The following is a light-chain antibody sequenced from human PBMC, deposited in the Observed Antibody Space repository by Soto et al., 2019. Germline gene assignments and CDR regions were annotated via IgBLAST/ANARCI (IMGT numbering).Light chain of an antibody. CDR2: DAS. J-gene: IGKJ2*01. V-gene: IGKV1-33*01. CDR3: QQYYDLPYT. CDR1: QDISNY. Sequence: DIQMTQSRSSLSASVGHRVTITFQASQDISNYLHWYQQKPGKAPNLLIYDASNLETEVPSRFSGNASGTDFTLTCSSLQPEDMAAYYCQQYYDLPYTFGQGTKLEIK.